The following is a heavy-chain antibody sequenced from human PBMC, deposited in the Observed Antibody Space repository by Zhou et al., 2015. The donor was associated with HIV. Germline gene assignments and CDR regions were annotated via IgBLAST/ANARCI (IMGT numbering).Heavy chain of an antibody. D-gene: IGHD3-22*01. Sequence: QVLLVQSGTEVRKPGSSVKVSCKASGGTFSGSDISWVRQAPGQGLEWMGGITPMFEIDKYAQKFRTRLIITVDKSTSTSYMELSSLTSEDTAIYFCARSSVNHENAFDIWGQGTNVIVSP. J-gene: IGHJ3*02. CDR2: ITPMFEID. CDR3: ARSSVNHENAFDI. CDR1: GGTFSGSD. V-gene: IGHV1-69*17.